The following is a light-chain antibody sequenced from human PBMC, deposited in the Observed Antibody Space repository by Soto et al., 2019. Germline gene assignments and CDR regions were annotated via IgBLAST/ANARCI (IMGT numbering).Light chain of an antibody. V-gene: IGKV3-11*01. Sequence: EIVLTQSPATLSLSPGXXXXLXXXASQSVSXYLAWYQQKPGQAPRLLIYDASNRATGIPARFSGSGSGTDFTLTISSLEPEDXAVXXXQQXSNWPLTFGGGTKVEIK. CDR2: DAS. J-gene: IGKJ4*01. CDR3: QQXSNWPLT. CDR1: QSVSXY.